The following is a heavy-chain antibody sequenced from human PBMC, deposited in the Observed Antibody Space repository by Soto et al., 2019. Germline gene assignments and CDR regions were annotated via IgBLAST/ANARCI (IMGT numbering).Heavy chain of an antibody. CDR2: VSAGGDMT. Sequence: DVQLLESGGHLVQPGGSLRLSCAASGFTFSSYAMSWVRQAPGKGLEWVSSVSAGGDMTYYSDSVKGRFTISRDNSNNALFLQMNSLRIEDTALYYCARVDTYYHDITAYSRGYFDLWGRGTRLTVAS. J-gene: IGHJ2*01. D-gene: IGHD3-22*01. V-gene: IGHV3-23*01. CDR3: ARVDTYYHDITAYSRGYFDL. CDR1: GFTFSSYA.